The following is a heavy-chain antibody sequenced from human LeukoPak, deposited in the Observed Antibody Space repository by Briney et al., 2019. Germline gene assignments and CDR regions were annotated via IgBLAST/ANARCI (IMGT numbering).Heavy chain of an antibody. CDR2: ISGGGGST. Sequence: GGSLRLSCAASGFTFNTYAVTWVRQAPGKGLEWVSVISGGGGSTYYADSVKGRFTISRDNAKNFLFLQMNSLRVEDTALYYCVKDLKAGGILTDWGQGTLVTVSS. CDR3: VKDLKAGGILTD. V-gene: IGHV3-23*01. D-gene: IGHD3-9*01. CDR1: GFTFNTYA. J-gene: IGHJ4*02.